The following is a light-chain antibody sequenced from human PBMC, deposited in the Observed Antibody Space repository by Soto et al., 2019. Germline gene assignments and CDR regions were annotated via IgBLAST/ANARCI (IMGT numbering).Light chain of an antibody. V-gene: IGLV7-46*01. CDR3: LLFYGGAGRV. Sequence: QAVVTQEPSLTVSPGGTVTLTCDSRTGAVTSGHYPYWFQQKPGQAPRTLIYDTRNKYSWTPARFSGSLLGGKAALPLSGAQPEDEAEYYCLLFYGGAGRVFGGGTKLTVL. CDR2: DTR. CDR1: TGAVTSGHY. J-gene: IGLJ2*01.